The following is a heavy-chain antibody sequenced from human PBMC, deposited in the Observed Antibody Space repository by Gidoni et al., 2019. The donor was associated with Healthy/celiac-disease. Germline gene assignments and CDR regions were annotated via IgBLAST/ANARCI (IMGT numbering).Heavy chain of an antibody. V-gene: IGHV3-11*06. Sequence: QVQLVESGGGLVKPGGSLRLSCAASGFTFSDYYMGWIRQAPGKGLEWVSYISSSSSYTNYADSVKGRFTISRDNAKNSLYLQMNSLRAEDTAVYYCASTQAGVGATGIGTDYWGQGTLVTVSS. CDR3: ASTQAGVGATGIGTDY. J-gene: IGHJ4*02. CDR1: GFTFSDYY. CDR2: ISSSSSYT. D-gene: IGHD1-26*01.